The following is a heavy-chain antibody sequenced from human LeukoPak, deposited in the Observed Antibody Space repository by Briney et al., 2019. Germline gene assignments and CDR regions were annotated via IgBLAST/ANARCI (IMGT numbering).Heavy chain of an antibody. CDR3: ASRYGSGSYGFDY. V-gene: IGHV4-59*01. CDR2: IYYSGST. D-gene: IGHD3-10*01. Sequence: SETLSLTCTVSGGSISSYYWSWIRQPPGKGLEWIGYIYYSGSTNYNPSLKSRVTISVDTSKNQFSLKLSSVTAADTAVYYCASRYGSGSYGFDYWGQGTLVTVSS. CDR1: GGSISSYY. J-gene: IGHJ4*02.